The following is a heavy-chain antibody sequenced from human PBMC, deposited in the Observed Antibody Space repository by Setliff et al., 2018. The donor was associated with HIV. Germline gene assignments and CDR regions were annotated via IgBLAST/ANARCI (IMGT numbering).Heavy chain of an antibody. D-gene: IGHD6-13*01. J-gene: IGHJ6*02. Sequence: KPSETLSLTCTVSGGSITSENYYWNWIRQPAGKGLEWIGRMYSSGSTDYNPSLKSRVTIFVDTSKNQFSLKVTSVTATDTAVYYCARDIHSSPWYGVGGMDVWGQGTTVTVSS. CDR3: ARDIHSSPWYGVGGMDV. CDR2: MYSSGST. V-gene: IGHV4-61*02. CDR1: GGSITSENYY.